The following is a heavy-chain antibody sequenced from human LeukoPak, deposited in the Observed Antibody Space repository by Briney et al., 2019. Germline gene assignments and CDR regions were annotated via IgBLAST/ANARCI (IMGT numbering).Heavy chain of an antibody. CDR2: IYYSGST. D-gene: IGHD6-19*01. CDR3: ARGGPTGIAVAGTLDY. Sequence: RTSETLSLTCTVSGGSISSYYWSWIRQPPGKGLEWIGYIYYSGSTNYNPSLKSRVTISVDTSKNQFSLKLSSVTAADTAVYYCARGGPTGIAVAGTLDYWGQGTLVTVSS. CDR1: GGSISSYY. J-gene: IGHJ4*02. V-gene: IGHV4-59*12.